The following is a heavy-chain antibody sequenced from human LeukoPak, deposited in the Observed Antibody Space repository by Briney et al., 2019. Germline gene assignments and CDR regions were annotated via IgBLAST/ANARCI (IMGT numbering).Heavy chain of an antibody. J-gene: IGHJ4*02. CDR3: ARDPSSLYYFDY. D-gene: IGHD2-15*01. Sequence: GGSLRLSCAASGFTFSSYAMHRVRQAQGKGLEWVAVISYDGSNKYYADSVKGRFTISRDNSKNTLYLQMNSLRAEDTAVYYCARDPSSLYYFDYWGQGTLVTVSS. CDR1: GFTFSSYA. V-gene: IGHV3-30-3*01. CDR2: ISYDGSNK.